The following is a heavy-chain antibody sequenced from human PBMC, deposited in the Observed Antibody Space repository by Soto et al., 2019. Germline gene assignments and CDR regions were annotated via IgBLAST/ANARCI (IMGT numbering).Heavy chain of an antibody. CDR3: AKVSSGWYYYYGMDV. V-gene: IGHV3-23*01. Sequence: PGGSLRLSCAASGFTFSSYAMSWVRQAPGKGLEWVSAISGSGGSTYYADSVKGRFTISRDNSKNTLYLQMNSLRAEDTAVYYCAKVSSGWYYYYGMDVWGQGTTVTVSS. CDR1: GFTFSSYA. D-gene: IGHD6-19*01. CDR2: ISGSGGST. J-gene: IGHJ6*02.